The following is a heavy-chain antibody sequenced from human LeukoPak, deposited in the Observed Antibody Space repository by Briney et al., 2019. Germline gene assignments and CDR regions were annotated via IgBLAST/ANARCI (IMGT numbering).Heavy chain of an antibody. CDR3: ARRGYSQTYFDY. J-gene: IGHJ4*02. Sequence: SQTLSLTCTVSGGSISSGGYYWRWLRQHPGKGLEWIGYIYYSGSTYYNPSLKSRVTISVDTSKNQFSLKLSSVTAADTAVYYCARRGYSQTYFDYWGQGTLVTVSS. D-gene: IGHD5-18*01. CDR1: GGSISSGGYY. V-gene: IGHV4-31*03. CDR2: IYYSGST.